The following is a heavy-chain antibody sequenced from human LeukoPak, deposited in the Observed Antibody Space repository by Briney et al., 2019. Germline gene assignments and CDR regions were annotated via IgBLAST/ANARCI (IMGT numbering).Heavy chain of an antibody. Sequence: ASVKVSCKASGYTFTSYGISWVRQAPGQGLEWMGWISAYNGNTNYAQKLQGRVTMTTDTSTSTAYMELRSLRSDDTAVYYCARDRRIGPIAAPYYWGQGTLVTVSS. CDR1: GYTFTSYG. V-gene: IGHV1-18*01. D-gene: IGHD6-6*01. CDR2: ISAYNGNT. J-gene: IGHJ4*02. CDR3: ARDRRIGPIAAPYY.